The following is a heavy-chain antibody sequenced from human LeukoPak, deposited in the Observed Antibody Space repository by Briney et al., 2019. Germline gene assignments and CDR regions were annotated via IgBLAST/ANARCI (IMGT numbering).Heavy chain of an antibody. V-gene: IGHV5-51*01. CDR2: IYPGDSDT. J-gene: IGHJ4*02. Sequence: GESLKISCKGSGYSFTSYWIGWVRQMPGKGLEWMGIIYPGDSDTRYSPSFQGQVTISADKSISTAYLQWSSLKASDTAMYYCARRIGTTGTSRLFDYWGQGTLVTVSS. D-gene: IGHD1-1*01. CDR1: GYSFTSYW. CDR3: ARRIGTTGTSRLFDY.